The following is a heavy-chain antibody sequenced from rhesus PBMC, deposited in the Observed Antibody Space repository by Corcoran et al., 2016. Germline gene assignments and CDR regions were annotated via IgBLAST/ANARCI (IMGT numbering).Heavy chain of an antibody. Sequence: QLQLQESGPGLVKPSETLSLTCAVSGGSVSSSHWWSWIRQPPGKGLAWIGRNYGSGRHTNYNPSLKSRVTLSVDTSKNQLSLKLSSVTAADTAVYYCARLTVAATADYWGQGVLVTVSS. CDR2: NYGSGRHT. J-gene: IGHJ4*01. D-gene: IGHD4-29*01. CDR1: GGSVSSSHW. CDR3: ARLTVAATADY. V-gene: IGHV4S11*01.